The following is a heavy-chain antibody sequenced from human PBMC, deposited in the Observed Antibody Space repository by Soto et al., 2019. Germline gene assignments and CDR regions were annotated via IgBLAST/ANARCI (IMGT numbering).Heavy chain of an antibody. J-gene: IGHJ4*02. D-gene: IGHD2-15*01. Sequence: SETLSLTCTVSGGSISSSSYYWGWIRQPPGKGLEWIGSIYYSGSTYYNPSLKSRVTISVDTSKNQFSLKLSSVTAADTAVYYCARHARNIVVVVAATPDWGQGTLVTVSS. V-gene: IGHV4-39*01. CDR2: IYYSGST. CDR3: ARHARNIVVVVAATPD. CDR1: GGSISSSSYY.